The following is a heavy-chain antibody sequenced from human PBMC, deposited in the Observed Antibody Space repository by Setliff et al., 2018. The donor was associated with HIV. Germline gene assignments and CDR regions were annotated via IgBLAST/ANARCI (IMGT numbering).Heavy chain of an antibody. J-gene: IGHJ5*02. CDR3: ARGRMATALIRNWIDP. V-gene: IGHV4-34*01. Sequence: SETLSLTCAVYGGSFSGYYWSWIRQPPGKGLEWIGEINHNGSTNYNPSLKSRVIISVDTSKNQFSLKLTSVTAADTAVYFCARGRMATALIRNWIDPWGQGSLVTVSS. D-gene: IGHD5-18*01. CDR2: INHNGST. CDR1: GGSFSGYY.